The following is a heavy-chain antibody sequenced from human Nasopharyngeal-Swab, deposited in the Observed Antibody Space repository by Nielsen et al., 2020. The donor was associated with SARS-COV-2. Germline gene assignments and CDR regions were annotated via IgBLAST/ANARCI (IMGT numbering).Heavy chain of an antibody. D-gene: IGHD3-10*01. J-gene: IGHJ6*03. V-gene: IGHV3-33*01. CDR3: VRENSFTIGFYGGDAYYYMDV. CDR2: IWYDGSND. CDR1: GFTFSSSG. Sequence: GESLKISCEASGFTFSSSGMHWVRQAPGKGLEWVAAIWYDGSNDYYGDSVKGRFSISRDNSKNTLYLQMNSLRAEDTAVYFCVRENSFTIGFYGGDAYYYMDVWGKGTAVTVSS.